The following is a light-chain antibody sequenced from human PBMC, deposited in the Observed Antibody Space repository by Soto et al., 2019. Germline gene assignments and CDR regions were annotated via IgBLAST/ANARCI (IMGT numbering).Light chain of an antibody. Sequence: DIQMTQSPPSLSASVGDKVTITCRASQSISTYLNWYQKKPGKAPKLLIYAASSVQNGVPSRFSGSGSGTDFTLTITSLQPEDFGTYYCQQTFSIPFTLGPGNTVDIK. CDR1: QSISTY. CDR3: QQTFSIPFT. V-gene: IGKV1-39*01. CDR2: AAS. J-gene: IGKJ3*01.